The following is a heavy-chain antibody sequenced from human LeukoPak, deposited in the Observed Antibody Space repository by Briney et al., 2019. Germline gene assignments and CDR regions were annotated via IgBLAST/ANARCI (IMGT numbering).Heavy chain of an antibody. CDR3: ARAFHVGSSGLKPRSWLDP. CDR2: IYHSGST. CDR1: GGSISSGGYS. J-gene: IGHJ5*02. V-gene: IGHV4-30-2*01. D-gene: IGHD3-22*01. Sequence: SETLSLTCAVSGGSISSGGYSWSWIRQPPGKGLEWIGYIYHSGSTYYNPSLKSRVTISVDRSKNQFSLKLSSVTAADTAVYYCARAFHVGSSGLKPRSWLDPWGQGTLVTVSS.